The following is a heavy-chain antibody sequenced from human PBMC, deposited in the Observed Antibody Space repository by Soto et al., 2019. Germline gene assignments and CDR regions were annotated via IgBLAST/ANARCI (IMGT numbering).Heavy chain of an antibody. CDR3: ARGSGYSYGTLDY. J-gene: IGHJ4*02. Sequence: GESLKISCKVSGYSFTTYWIGWVRQMPGKGLEWMGIINPGDSDTRYSPSFQGQVTMSVDKSISTAFLQWSSLKASDTAMYYCARGSGYSYGTLDYWGQGALVTVSS. D-gene: IGHD5-18*01. CDR1: GYSFTTYW. V-gene: IGHV5-51*01. CDR2: INPGDSDT.